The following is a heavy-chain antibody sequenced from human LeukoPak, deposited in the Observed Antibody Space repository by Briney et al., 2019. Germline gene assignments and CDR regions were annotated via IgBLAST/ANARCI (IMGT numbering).Heavy chain of an antibody. J-gene: IGHJ6*02. D-gene: IGHD1-26*01. CDR2: ISHDVKTT. CDR1: GFSFSDSV. CDR3: ARDLGGRPGMDV. V-gene: IGHV3-30*14. Sequence: PGGSLRLSCVASGFSFSDSVIHWVRQAPGKGLEWVAVISHDVKTTYYADSAKGRFTISRDNSKNTLYLQMNSLRAEDTAVYYCARDLGGRPGMDVWGQGTTVTVSS.